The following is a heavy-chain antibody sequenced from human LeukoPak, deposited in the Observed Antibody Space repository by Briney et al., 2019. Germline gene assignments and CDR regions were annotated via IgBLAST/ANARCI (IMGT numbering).Heavy chain of an antibody. CDR1: GFIFSNYG. CDR3: AKDLQRDIVVVPAAMLN. D-gene: IGHD2-2*01. J-gene: IGHJ4*02. Sequence: GGSLRLSCAASGFIFSNYGMNWVRQAPGKGLEWVAAISASGSATSYADSVRGRFTISRDNSKNTLYLQMNSLRAEDTAVYYCAKDLQRDIVVVPAAMLNWGQGTLVTVSS. CDR2: ISASGSAT. V-gene: IGHV3-23*01.